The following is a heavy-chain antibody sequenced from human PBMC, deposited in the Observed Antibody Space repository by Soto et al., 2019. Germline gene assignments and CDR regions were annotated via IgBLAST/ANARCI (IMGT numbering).Heavy chain of an antibody. Sequence: TSSSNYYWGWIRQPPGKGLEWIGSIYYSGSTYYNPSLKSRVTISVDTSKNQFSLKLSSVTAADTAVYYCATQEVGGSYVYTFDPWGQGTLVTVSS. V-gene: IGHV4-39*01. D-gene: IGHD1-26*01. CDR3: ATQEVGGSYVYTFDP. CDR2: IYYSGST. J-gene: IGHJ5*02. CDR1: TSSSNYY.